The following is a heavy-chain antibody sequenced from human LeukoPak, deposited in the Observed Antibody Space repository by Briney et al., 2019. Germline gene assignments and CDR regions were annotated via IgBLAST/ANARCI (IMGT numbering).Heavy chain of an antibody. CDR1: GFTFSSYS. J-gene: IGHJ4*02. CDR3: ARDSVEMATIQDFDY. D-gene: IGHD5-24*01. V-gene: IGHV3-21*01. CDR2: ISSSSSYI. Sequence: GGSLRLSCAASGFTFSSYSMNWVRQAPGKGLEWVSSISSSSSYIYYADSVKGRFTISRDNAKNSLYLQMNSLRAEDTAVYYCARDSVEMATIQDFDYWGQGTLVTVSS.